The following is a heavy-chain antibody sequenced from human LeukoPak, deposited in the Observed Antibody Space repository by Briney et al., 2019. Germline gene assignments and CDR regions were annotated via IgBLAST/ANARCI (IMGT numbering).Heavy chain of an antibody. CDR2: IYPGDSDP. CDR1: GYSFTSYW. CDR3: ARHGLGSSWFGFDY. D-gene: IGHD6-13*01. Sequence: GESLRISCKRSGYSFTSYWISWVRQMPGKGLEWMGIIYPGDSDPIYSPSFQGQVTISADKSISTAYLQWSSLKASDSAMYYCARHGLGSSWFGFDYWGQGTLVTVSS. J-gene: IGHJ4*02. V-gene: IGHV5-51*01.